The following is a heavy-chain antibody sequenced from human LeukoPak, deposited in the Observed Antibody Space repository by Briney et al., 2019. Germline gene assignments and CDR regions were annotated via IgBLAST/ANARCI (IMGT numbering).Heavy chain of an antibody. CDR1: GFTFSSYW. Sequence: GGSLRLSCAASGFTFSSYWMSWVRQAPGKGLEWVANIKQDGSEKYYVDSAKGRFTISRDNAKNSLYLQMNSLRAEDTAVYYCARVQGYCSSTSCYGYFDYWGQGTLVTVSS. CDR2: IKQDGSEK. CDR3: ARVQGYCSSTSCYGYFDY. V-gene: IGHV3-7*01. J-gene: IGHJ4*02. D-gene: IGHD2-2*01.